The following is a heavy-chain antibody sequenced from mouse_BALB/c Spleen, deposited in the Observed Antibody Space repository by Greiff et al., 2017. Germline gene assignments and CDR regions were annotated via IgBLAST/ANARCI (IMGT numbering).Heavy chain of an antibody. Sequence: EVQLVESGGGLVKPGGSLKLSCAASGFTFSSYSMSWVRQSPEKRLEWVAEISSGGSYTYYPDTVTGRFTISRDNAKNTLYLEMSSLRSEDTAMYYCARAAEVPYWGQGTLVTVSA. CDR2: ISSGGSYT. J-gene: IGHJ3*01. CDR1: GFTFSSYS. V-gene: IGHV5-9-4*01. CDR3: ARAAEVPY.